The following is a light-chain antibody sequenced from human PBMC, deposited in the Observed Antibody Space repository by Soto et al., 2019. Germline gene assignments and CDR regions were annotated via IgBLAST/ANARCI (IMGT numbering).Light chain of an antibody. V-gene: IGKV1-5*03. Sequence: DIQMTQSPSTLSASVGDRVTITCRASQSISSWLAWYQQKPGKAPKLLIYKASSVESGVPSRFSGSGSGTEFTLTISRLQHDDFAYYYCQQYNSYSSFGQGTKVEIK. CDR2: KAS. CDR1: QSISSW. J-gene: IGKJ1*01. CDR3: QQYNSYSS.